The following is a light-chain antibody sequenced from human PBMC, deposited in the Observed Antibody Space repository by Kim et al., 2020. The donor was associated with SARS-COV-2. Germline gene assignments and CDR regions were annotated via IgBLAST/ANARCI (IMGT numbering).Light chain of an antibody. CDR2: TAS. Sequence: ASVGDSVTITCRASQSISRYLNWYQQKPGEAPTLMIYTASSLQSGVPSRFSGSGSGTDFTLTISSLQPEDFATYYCQQTYSSPQTFGQGTKVEIK. CDR1: QSISRY. CDR3: QQTYSSPQT. V-gene: IGKV1-39*01. J-gene: IGKJ1*01.